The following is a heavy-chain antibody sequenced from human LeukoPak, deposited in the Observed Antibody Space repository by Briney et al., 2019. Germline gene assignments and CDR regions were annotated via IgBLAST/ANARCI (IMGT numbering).Heavy chain of an antibody. CDR2: IYYSGST. Sequence: SETLSLTCTVSGGSISSYYWSWIRQPPGKGLEWIGYIYYSGSTRYNPSLKSRVTISVDTSKNQFSLKLSSVTAADTAVYYCARHEGVCYYGSGMDVWGQGTTVTVSS. J-gene: IGHJ6*02. CDR1: GGSISSYY. CDR3: ARHEGVCYYGSGMDV. D-gene: IGHD3-10*01. V-gene: IGHV4-59*08.